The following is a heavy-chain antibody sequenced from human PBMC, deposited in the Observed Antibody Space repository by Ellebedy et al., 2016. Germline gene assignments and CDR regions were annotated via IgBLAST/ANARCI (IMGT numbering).Heavy chain of an antibody. V-gene: IGHV1-18*01. J-gene: IGHJ6*02. Sequence: ASVKVSCKTSGYNFGNFAINWVRQAPGQGLEWMGVISVYNGDTNYAQKLQGRVTMTTDTSASTAYMELSSLRSEDTAVYYCARGGYSPNYGMDVWGQGTTVTVSS. CDR3: ARGGYSPNYGMDV. D-gene: IGHD6-13*01. CDR1: GYNFGNFA. CDR2: ISVYNGDT.